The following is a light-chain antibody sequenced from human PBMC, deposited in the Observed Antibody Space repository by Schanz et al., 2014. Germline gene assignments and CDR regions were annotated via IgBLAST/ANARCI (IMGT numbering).Light chain of an antibody. CDR3: CSYAGSSTYV. Sequence: QSVLTQPRSVSGSPGQSVTISCTGTSSDVGTYNYVSWYQQHPGKAPKLMIYDVSKRPSGVPDRFSGSKSGNTASLTISGLQAEDEADYYCCSYAGSSTYVFGTGTKLTVL. CDR1: SSDVGTYNY. CDR2: DVS. V-gene: IGLV2-11*01. J-gene: IGLJ1*01.